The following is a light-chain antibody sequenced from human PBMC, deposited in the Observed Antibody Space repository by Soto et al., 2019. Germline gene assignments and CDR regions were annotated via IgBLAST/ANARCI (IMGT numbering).Light chain of an antibody. CDR3: QHWTT. CDR2: WAS. CDR1: RNALYSSDNKNY. V-gene: IGKV4-1*01. J-gene: IGKJ1*01. Sequence: IVLTQSPDSLAVSLGERATINCKSSRNALYSSDNKNYLAWYQQKAGQPPKLLIYWASTRESGVPDRFSGGGSVTGFTLTINSLQAEDVAVYYCQHWTTFGQGTKVEIK.